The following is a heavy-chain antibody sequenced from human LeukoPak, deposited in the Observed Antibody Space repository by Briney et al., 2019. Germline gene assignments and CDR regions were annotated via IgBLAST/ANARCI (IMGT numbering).Heavy chain of an antibody. CDR2: ISAYNGNT. CDR3: ASDPGITGTRSNSYYYYGMDV. Sequence: ASVKVSCKASGYTLTSYGISWVRQAPGQGLEWMGWISAYNGNTNYAQKLQGRATMTTDTSTSTAYMELRSLRSDDTAVYYCASDPGITGTRSNSYYYYGMDVWGQGTTVTVSS. V-gene: IGHV1-18*01. J-gene: IGHJ6*02. CDR1: GYTLTSYG. D-gene: IGHD1-20*01.